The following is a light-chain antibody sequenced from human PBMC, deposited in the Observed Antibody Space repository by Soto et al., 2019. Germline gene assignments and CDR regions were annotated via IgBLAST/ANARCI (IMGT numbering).Light chain of an antibody. CDR2: DTS. Sequence: EIVLTQSPGTLSLSPGERATLSCRASQSVISTHLAWYQQKPGLAPRLLIYDTSSRASGIPDRFSGSGSGTDFTLTISRLEPEDFAVYCCQQFDRSLWTFGQGTKVEIK. CDR1: QSVISTH. V-gene: IGKV3-20*01. CDR3: QQFDRSLWT. J-gene: IGKJ1*01.